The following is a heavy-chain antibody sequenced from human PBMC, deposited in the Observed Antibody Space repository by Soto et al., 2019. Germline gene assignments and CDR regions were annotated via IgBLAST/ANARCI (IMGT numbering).Heavy chain of an antibody. J-gene: IGHJ6*02. CDR3: ARERRGYCSGIADYGMDV. Sequence: EVQLVESGGGLVQPGGSLRLSCAASGFTFSSYEMNWVRQAPGKGLEWVSYISSSGSTIYYADSVKGRFTISRDNAKNSLYLQMNSLRAEDTAVYYCARERRGYCSGIADYGMDVWGQGTTVTVSS. CDR1: GFTFSSYE. CDR2: ISSSGSTI. D-gene: IGHD3-10*01. V-gene: IGHV3-48*03.